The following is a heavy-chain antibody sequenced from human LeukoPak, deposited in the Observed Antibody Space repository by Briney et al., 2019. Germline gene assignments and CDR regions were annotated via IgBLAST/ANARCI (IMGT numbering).Heavy chain of an antibody. D-gene: IGHD3-10*01. J-gene: IGHJ4*02. CDR1: GFTLSRYW. Sequence: GGSLRLSCAASGFTLSRYWMHWVRQAPGKGLVWVPRINSDGSSTSYADSVKGRFTISRDNAKNTLYLQMNSLGAEDTAVYYCAREATFGELLPFDYWGQGTLVTVSS. V-gene: IGHV3-74*01. CDR2: INSDGSST. CDR3: AREATFGELLPFDY.